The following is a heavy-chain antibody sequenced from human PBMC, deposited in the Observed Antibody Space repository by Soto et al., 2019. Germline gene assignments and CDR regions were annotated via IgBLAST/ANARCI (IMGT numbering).Heavy chain of an antibody. CDR2: IIPILGIA. D-gene: IGHD1-26*01. V-gene: IGHV1-69*02. J-gene: IGHJ3*02. CDR3: ARRWEPDGRGAFDI. Sequence: HAPGQGLEWMGRIIPILGIANYAQKFQGRVTITADKSTSTVYMELSSLRSEDTAVYYCARRWEPDGRGAFDIWGQGTMVTVSS.